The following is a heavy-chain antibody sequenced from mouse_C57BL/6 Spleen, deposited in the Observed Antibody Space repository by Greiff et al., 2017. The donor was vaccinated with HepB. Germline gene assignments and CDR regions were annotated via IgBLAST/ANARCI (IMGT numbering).Heavy chain of an antibody. CDR3: ARQDWDDWYFDV. V-gene: IGHV1-64*01. J-gene: IGHJ1*03. CDR1: GYTFTSYW. D-gene: IGHD4-1*01. CDR2: IHPNSGST. Sequence: QVQLKQPGAELVKPGASVKLSCKASGYTFTSYWMHWVKQRPGQGLEWIGMIHPNSGSTNYNEKFKSKATLTVDKSSSTAYMQLSSLTSEDSAVYYCARQDWDDWYFDVWGTGTTVTVSS.